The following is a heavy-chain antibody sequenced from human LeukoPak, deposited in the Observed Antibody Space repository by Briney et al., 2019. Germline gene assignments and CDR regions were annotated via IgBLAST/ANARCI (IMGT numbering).Heavy chain of an antibody. CDR1: GFTFSSYW. D-gene: IGHD4-17*01. CDR3: ARGTTTVTTFLSKETRKKYYFDY. CDR2: IKQDGSEK. V-gene: IGHV3-7*01. J-gene: IGHJ4*02. Sequence: PGGSLRLSCAASGFTFSSYWMSWVRQAPGKGLEWVANIKQDGSEKYYVDSVKGRFTISRDNAKNSLYLQMNSLRAEDTAVYYCARGTTTVTTFLSKETRKKYYFDYWGQGTLVTVSS.